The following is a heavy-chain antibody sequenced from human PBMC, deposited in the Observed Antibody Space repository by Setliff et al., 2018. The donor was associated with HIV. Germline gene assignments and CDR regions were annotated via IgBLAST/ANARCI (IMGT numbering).Heavy chain of an antibody. Sequence: ASVKVSCKASGYTFSSYGISWVRQAPGQGLEWMGIINPTSGNTTDAQNFQGRVTLTRDTSTSTVYMELSRLKSDDTAVYYCARDRERGQYSRSAVGGYYYYYMDVWGKGTTVTVSS. CDR2: INPTSGNT. CDR1: GYTFSSYG. J-gene: IGHJ6*03. CDR3: ARDRERGQYSRSAVGGYYYYYMDV. V-gene: IGHV1-46*01. D-gene: IGHD6-6*01.